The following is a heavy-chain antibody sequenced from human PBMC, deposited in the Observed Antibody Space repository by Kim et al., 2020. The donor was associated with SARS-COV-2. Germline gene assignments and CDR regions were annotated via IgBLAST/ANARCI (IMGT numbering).Heavy chain of an antibody. CDR2: ISYDGSNK. CDR1: GFTFSSYA. CDR3: ARESGYCSSTSCLPDY. D-gene: IGHD2-2*01. J-gene: IGHJ4*01. V-gene: IGHV3-30-3*01. Sequence: GGSLRLSCAASGFTFSSYAMHWVRQAPGKGLEWVAVISYDGSNKYYADSVKGRFTISRDNSKNTLYLQMNSLRAEDTAVYYCARESGYCSSTSCLPDYWG.